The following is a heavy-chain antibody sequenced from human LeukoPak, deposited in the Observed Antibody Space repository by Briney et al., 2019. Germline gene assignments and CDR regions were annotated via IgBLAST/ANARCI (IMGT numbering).Heavy chain of an antibody. CDR2: INTDGSIT. V-gene: IGHV3-74*01. J-gene: IGHJ4*02. CDR3: ARVWGSTGDLNY. D-gene: IGHD7-27*01. CDR1: GFTFSSYW. Sequence: GGSLRLSCAASGFTFSSYWMHWVRQAPGKGLMWVSRINTDGSITSYADSVKGRFTISRDNAKNTLYLQMNSLRAEDTAVYYCARVWGSTGDLNYWGQGTLVTVSS.